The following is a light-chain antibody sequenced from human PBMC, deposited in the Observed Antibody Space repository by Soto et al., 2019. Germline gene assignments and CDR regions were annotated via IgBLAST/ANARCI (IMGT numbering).Light chain of an antibody. Sequence: QSVLTQPPSVSGAPGQRVTISCTGSSSNIGAGYDVHWYQQLPGTAPKLLIYGNSNRPSGVPDRFSGSKSGTSASLAITGLQAEDGANYYCQSYDSSLSGWVFGGGPKLPVL. CDR1: SSNIGAGYD. CDR3: QSYDSSLSGWV. CDR2: GNS. J-gene: IGLJ3*02. V-gene: IGLV1-40*01.